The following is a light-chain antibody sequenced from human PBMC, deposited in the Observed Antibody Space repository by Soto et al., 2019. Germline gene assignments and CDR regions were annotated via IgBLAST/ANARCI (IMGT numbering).Light chain of an antibody. V-gene: IGKV3D-20*02. CDR2: GAS. J-gene: IGKJ4*01. CDR3: QQRSNWPPGLT. CDR1: QSVSSSY. Sequence: EIGLTQSPGTLSLSPGERATLSCRASQSVSSSYLAWYQQKPGQAPRLLIYGASSRATGIPDRFSGSGSGTDFTLTISRLEPEDFAVYYCQQRSNWPPGLTFGGGTKV.